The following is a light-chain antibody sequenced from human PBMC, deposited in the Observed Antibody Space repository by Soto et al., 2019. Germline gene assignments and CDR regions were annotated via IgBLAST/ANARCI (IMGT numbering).Light chain of an antibody. Sequence: ALTQPRSVSGSPGQSVTISCTGTSSDVGGYNYVSWYQQHPGKAPKLMIYDVSKRPSGVPDRFSGSKSGNTASLTISGLQAEDEADYYCCSYAGSYTFVFGAGTKVTVL. CDR1: SSDVGGYNY. CDR3: CSYAGSYTFV. CDR2: DVS. J-gene: IGLJ2*01. V-gene: IGLV2-11*01.